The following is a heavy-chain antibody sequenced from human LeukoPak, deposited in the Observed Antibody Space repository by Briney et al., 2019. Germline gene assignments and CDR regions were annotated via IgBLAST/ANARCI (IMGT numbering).Heavy chain of an antibody. Sequence: GGSLRLSCAASGFTFSIYGMHWVRQAPGKGLEWVAFIRYDGSNKYYADSVKGRFTISRDNSKNTLYLQMNSLRAEDTAVYYCASLGGVTMIVVVEVYWGQGTLVTVSS. CDR3: ASLGGVTMIVVVEVY. V-gene: IGHV3-30*02. CDR2: IRYDGSNK. D-gene: IGHD3-22*01. J-gene: IGHJ4*02. CDR1: GFTFSIYG.